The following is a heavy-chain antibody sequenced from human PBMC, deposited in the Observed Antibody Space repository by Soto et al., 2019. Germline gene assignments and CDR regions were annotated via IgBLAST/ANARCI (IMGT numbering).Heavy chain of an antibody. CDR2: IDYRGST. CDR3: ARAGDSSGPVALGY. Sequence: PSETLSLTCTVSGGSIRSSSYYWRWLPHPPGKGLEWIGSIDYRGSTYYNPSLKSRVTISVDTSKNQFSLKLSSVTAADTAVDYCARAGDSSGPVALGYWGQGTLVTVSS. D-gene: IGHD6-19*01. J-gene: IGHJ4*02. V-gene: IGHV4-39*07. CDR1: GGSIRSSSYY.